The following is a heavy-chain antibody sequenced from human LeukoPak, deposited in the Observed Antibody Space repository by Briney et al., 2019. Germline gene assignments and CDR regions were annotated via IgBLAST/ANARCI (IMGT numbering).Heavy chain of an antibody. CDR2: INPSGGST. CDR3: ALIPYCTTATCYYFDY. D-gene: IGHD2-2*01. CDR1: GYTFTSYY. J-gene: IGHJ4*02. Sequence: GASVKVSCKASGYTFTSYYMHWVRQAPGQGLEWMGIINPSGGSTSYAQKFQGRVTMTRDTSTSTVYMELGSLRSEDTAVYYCALIPYCTTATCYYFDYWGQGTLVTVSS. V-gene: IGHV1-46*01.